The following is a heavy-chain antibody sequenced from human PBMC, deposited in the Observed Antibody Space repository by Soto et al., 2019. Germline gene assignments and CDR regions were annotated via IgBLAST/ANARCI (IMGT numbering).Heavy chain of an antibody. CDR2: INPNSGGT. Sequence: ASVKVSCKTSGYTFTGYYMHWVRQAPGQELLWMGWINPNSGGTNYAQKFQGWVTMTRDTSISTSYMELSRLRSDDTAVYYCARAYSGYDWNYYYYYMDVWGKGTTVTVSS. CDR3: ARAYSGYDWNYYYYYMDV. CDR1: GYTFTGYY. V-gene: IGHV1-2*04. J-gene: IGHJ6*03. D-gene: IGHD5-12*01.